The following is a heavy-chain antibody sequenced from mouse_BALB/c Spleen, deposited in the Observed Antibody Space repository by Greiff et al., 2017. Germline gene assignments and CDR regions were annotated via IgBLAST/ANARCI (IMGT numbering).Heavy chain of an antibody. CDR1: GFTFSNYW. CDR2: IRLKSNNYAT. D-gene: IGHD1-1*01. CDR3: TRGYGSTYAMEY. J-gene: IGHJ4*01. Sequence: EVKLVESGGGLVQPGGSMKLSCVASGFTFSNYWMNWVRQSPEKGLEWVAEIRLKSNNYATHYAESVKGRFTISRDDSKSSVYLQMNNLRAEDTGIYYCTRGYGSTYAMEYWGQGTTVT. V-gene: IGHV6-6*02.